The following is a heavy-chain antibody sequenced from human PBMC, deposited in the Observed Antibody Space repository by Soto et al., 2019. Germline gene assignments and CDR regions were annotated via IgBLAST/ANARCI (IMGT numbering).Heavy chain of an antibody. D-gene: IGHD1-26*01. CDR3: ARGRGLYNSGRSQLDS. Sequence: SVKVSCKASGDSFSKYTVNWVRQAPRQGLEWMGGIIPRFGTTSYAPTLQDRVTITADESMNTVYMELSSLRSEDTALYYCARGRGLYNSGRSQLDSWGQGTLVTVSS. V-gene: IGHV1-69*13. J-gene: IGHJ4*02. CDR2: IIPRFGTT. CDR1: GDSFSKYT.